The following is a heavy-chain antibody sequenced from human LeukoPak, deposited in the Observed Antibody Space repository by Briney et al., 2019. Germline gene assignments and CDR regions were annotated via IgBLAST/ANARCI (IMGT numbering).Heavy chain of an antibody. Sequence: SETLSLTCIVSGGSISSYYWSWIRQPPGKGLEWVGYIYYSGSTNYHPSLKSRVNISVDTHKNQFSLKLSSVTAADTAVYYCARVGDSSSWNFDYWGQGTLVTVSS. CDR3: ARVGDSSSWNFDY. D-gene: IGHD6-13*01. J-gene: IGHJ4*02. V-gene: IGHV4-59*08. CDR1: GGSISSYY. CDR2: IYYSGST.